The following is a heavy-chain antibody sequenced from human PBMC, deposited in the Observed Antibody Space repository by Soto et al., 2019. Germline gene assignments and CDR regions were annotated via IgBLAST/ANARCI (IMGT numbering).Heavy chain of an antibody. V-gene: IGHV2-70*04. CDR3: ARTQRYCSSTHSYTTAVDM. CDR2: MDWDDDN. D-gene: IGHD2-2*01. CDR1: GFSLITSGMR. Sequence: SGATLVNPTHTLTLTCTFSGFSLITSGMRVSWIRQPPGKALEWLARMDWDDDNFYSTSLKTRLTISKDTSKNQVVLTMTNMDPVDKATYNCARTQRYCSSTHSYTTAVDMWGQGTMVTVSS. J-gene: IGHJ3*02.